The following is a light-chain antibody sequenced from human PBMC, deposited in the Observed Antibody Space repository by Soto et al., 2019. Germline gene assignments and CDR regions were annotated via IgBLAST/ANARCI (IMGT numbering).Light chain of an antibody. CDR2: TTN. J-gene: IGLJ1*01. Sequence: QSALTHPHSASGTPGQRVTISCSGSSSNIGTSSVHWFQQLPGTAPKLLISTTNQRPSGVPERFSGSKSGTSASLAISGLQSEDEADYYCAACDDSLNGHVFGTGTKVTVL. CDR3: AACDDSLNGHV. V-gene: IGLV1-44*01. CDR1: SSNIGTSS.